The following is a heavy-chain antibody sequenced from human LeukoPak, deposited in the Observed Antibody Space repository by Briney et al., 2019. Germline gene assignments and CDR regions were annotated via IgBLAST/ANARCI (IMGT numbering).Heavy chain of an antibody. J-gene: IGHJ4*02. CDR1: XNAW. V-gene: IGHV3-15*01. CDR3: TTVAVGY. CDR2: IKSKIDGGTT. Sequence: XNAWMSWVRQAPGKGLEWVGRIKSKIDGGTTDYAAPVKGRFTISRDDSKNTLYLQMNSLKTEDTAVYYCTTVAVGYWGQGTLVTVSS. D-gene: IGHD2-15*01.